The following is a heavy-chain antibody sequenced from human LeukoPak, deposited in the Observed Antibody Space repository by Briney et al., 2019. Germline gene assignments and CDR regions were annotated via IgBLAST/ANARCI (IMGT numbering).Heavy chain of an antibody. CDR3: ARGFPYYYGSGSSYYYYYYGMDV. D-gene: IGHD3-10*01. J-gene: IGHJ6*04. V-gene: IGHV1-69*06. CDR2: IIPIFGTA. Sequence: SSVAVSCKASGGTFSSYAISWVRQAPGQGLEWMGGIIPIFGTANYAQKLQGRVTITADNSTSTAYMELSSLRSEDTAVYYCARGFPYYYGSGSSYYYYYYGMDVWGKGTTVTVSS. CDR1: GGTFSSYA.